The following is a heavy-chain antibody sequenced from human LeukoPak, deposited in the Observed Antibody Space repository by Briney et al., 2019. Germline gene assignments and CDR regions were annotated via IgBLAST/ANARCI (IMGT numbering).Heavy chain of an antibody. V-gene: IGHV4-59*08. D-gene: IGHD3-10*01. CDR3: AKAAPIWTPLLWFGELTSYFDY. CDR1: GGSISSYY. CDR2: IYYSGST. J-gene: IGHJ4*02. Sequence: PSETLSLTCTVSGGSISSYYWSWIRQPPGKGLEWIGYIYYSGSTNYNPSLKSRVTISVDTSKNQFSLKLSSVTAADTAVYYCAKAAPIWTPLLWFGELTSYFDYWGQGTLVTVSS.